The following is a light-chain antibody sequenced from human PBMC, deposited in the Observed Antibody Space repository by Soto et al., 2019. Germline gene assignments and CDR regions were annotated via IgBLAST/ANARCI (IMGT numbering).Light chain of an antibody. CDR3: QQYGSSPT. Sequence: EIVFTQSPGTLSLSPGERATLSCRASLSVSTSYLAWYQQKPGQPPRLLIYDASSRATGIPDRFSGSGSRTDFTLTISRLEPEDFAVYYCQQYGSSPTFGPGTKVDIK. J-gene: IGKJ1*01. V-gene: IGKV3-20*01. CDR2: DAS. CDR1: LSVSTSY.